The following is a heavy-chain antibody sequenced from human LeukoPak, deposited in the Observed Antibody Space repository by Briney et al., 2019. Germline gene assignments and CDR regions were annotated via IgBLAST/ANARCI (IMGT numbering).Heavy chain of an antibody. CDR3: TWMATVRTVDF. Sequence: GGSLRLSCIVSGLVFNDAWMSWVGQPPGKGLEWVGRITSGGATDYATPVKGRFIISRDNSKGTFYLQLNSLKTDDTAMYYCTWMATVRTVDFWGQGTLVTVSS. CDR2: ITSGGAT. J-gene: IGHJ4*02. CDR1: GLVFNDAW. D-gene: IGHD4-17*01. V-gene: IGHV3-15*01.